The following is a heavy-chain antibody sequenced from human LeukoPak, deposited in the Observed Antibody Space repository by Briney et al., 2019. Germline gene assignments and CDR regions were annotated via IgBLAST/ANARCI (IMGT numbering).Heavy chain of an antibody. D-gene: IGHD2-21*01. CDR1: GYTFTSYG. CDR2: ISAYNGNT. V-gene: IGHV1-18*01. CDR3: ARGAISGPLGY. Sequence: ASVKVSCKASGYTFTSYGISWVRQAPGQGLEWMGWISAYNGNTNYAQKLQGRVTMTTDTSTSTVYMELSSLRSEDTAVYYCARGAISGPLGYWGQGTLVTVSS. J-gene: IGHJ4*02.